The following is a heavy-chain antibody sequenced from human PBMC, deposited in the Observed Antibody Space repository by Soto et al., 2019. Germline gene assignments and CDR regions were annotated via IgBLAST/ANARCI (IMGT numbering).Heavy chain of an antibody. D-gene: IGHD3-10*01. V-gene: IGHV3-23*01. Sequence: GSLRLSCAASGXTFSSYAMSWVRQAPGKGLEWVSAIIGSGGSTYYADSVKGRFTISRDNSKNTLYLQMNRIRAYDTAVYYCAKDGYGSGSRYGMDVWGQGTTVTV. CDR3: AKDGYGSGSRYGMDV. J-gene: IGHJ6*02. CDR2: IIGSGGST. CDR1: GXTFSSYA.